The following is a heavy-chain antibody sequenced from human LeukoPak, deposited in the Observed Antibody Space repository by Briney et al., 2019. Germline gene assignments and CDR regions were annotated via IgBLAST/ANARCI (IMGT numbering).Heavy chain of an antibody. Sequence: SETLSLTCTVSGGSISSGVYYWSWIRQHPGKGLEWIGYIYYSGSTYYNPSLKSRVTISVDTSKNQFSLKLSSVTAADTAVYYCARMATIGVAVAVYYFDYWGQGTLVTVSS. J-gene: IGHJ4*02. CDR3: ARMATIGVAVAVYYFDY. V-gene: IGHV4-31*03. CDR1: GGSISSGVYY. D-gene: IGHD5-12*01. CDR2: IYYSGST.